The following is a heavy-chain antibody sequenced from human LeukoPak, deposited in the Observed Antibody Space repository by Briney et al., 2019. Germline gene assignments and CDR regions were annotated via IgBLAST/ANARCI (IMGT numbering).Heavy chain of an antibody. CDR1: GYSISSGYY. D-gene: IGHD3-3*01. V-gene: IGHV4-4*07. Sequence: SETLSLTCTVSGYSISSGYYWSWLRQPAGKGLEWIGRIYTSGSTNYNPSLKSRVTMSVDTSKNQFSLKLSSVTAADTAVYYCARVFSYYDFWSGYSYSPPHMDVWGKGTTVTVSS. J-gene: IGHJ6*03. CDR3: ARVFSYYDFWSGYSYSPPHMDV. CDR2: IYTSGST.